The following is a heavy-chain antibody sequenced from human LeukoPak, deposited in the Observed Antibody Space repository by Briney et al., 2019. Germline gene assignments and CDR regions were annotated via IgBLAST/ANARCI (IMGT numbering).Heavy chain of an antibody. Sequence: SVKVSCKASGGTFSSYAISWVRQAPGQGLEWMGGIIPIFGTANYAQKFQGRVTITADESTSTAYMELSSLRSEDTAVYYCARDGSMAAAGTGYWGQGTLVTVSS. CDR3: ARDGSMAAAGTGY. CDR2: IIPIFGTA. V-gene: IGHV1-69*13. J-gene: IGHJ4*02. D-gene: IGHD6-13*01. CDR1: GGTFSSYA.